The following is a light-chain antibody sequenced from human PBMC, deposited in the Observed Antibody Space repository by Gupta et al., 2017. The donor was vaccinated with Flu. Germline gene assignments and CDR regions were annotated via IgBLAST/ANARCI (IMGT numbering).Light chain of an antibody. CDR3: QSYDSSRSALYV. Sequence: GNNNRHSGGPDRVSGSKSGTSASLAITGLQAEEEADYYCQSYDSSRSALYVFGTGTKVTVL. CDR2: GNN. J-gene: IGLJ1*01. V-gene: IGLV1-40*01.